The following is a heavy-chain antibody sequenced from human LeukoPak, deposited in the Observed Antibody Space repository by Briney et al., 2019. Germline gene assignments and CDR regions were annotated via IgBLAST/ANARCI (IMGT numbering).Heavy chain of an antibody. Sequence: GGSLRLSCAASGFTVSSNHMSWVRQAPGKGLEWVSIIYSGGSTYYADSVKGRFTISRDNSKNTLYLQMNSLRAEDTAVYYCASSSHCSSTSCYDYWGQGTLVTVSS. D-gene: IGHD2-2*01. V-gene: IGHV3-66*01. CDR2: IYSGGST. CDR3: ASSSHCSSTSCYDY. J-gene: IGHJ4*02. CDR1: GFTVSSNH.